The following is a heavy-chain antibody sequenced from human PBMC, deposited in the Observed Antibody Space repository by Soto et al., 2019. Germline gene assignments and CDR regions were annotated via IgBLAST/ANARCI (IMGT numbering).Heavy chain of an antibody. J-gene: IGHJ3*02. Sequence: SDTLSLNSTFICYYIYSRHCQWGLIRQPPGKLLERIASIRYSGNTFYNPSLKSRVTLSVDTSKNQFALKLSSVTAAETAVYYCARHGITGSYYDAFDIWGQGTMVS. CDR2: IRYSGNT. V-gene: IGHV4-39*01. CDR3: ARHGITGSYYDAFDI. D-gene: IGHD1-26*01. CDR1: CYYIYSRHCQ.